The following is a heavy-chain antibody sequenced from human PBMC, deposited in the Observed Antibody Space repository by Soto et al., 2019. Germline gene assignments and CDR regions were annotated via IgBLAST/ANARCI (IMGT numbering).Heavy chain of an antibody. CDR2: IYYSGTS. CDR1: GGSISDDTYY. J-gene: IGHJ4*02. D-gene: IGHD3-16*01. CDR3: TRGPCGDKVDY. V-gene: IGHV4-39*01. Sequence: PSETLSRTCTVSGGSISDDTYYWGWIRQPPGKGLEWIGSIYYSGTSSYNPSLESRVTISVDTSKKQLSLKLSSVTAADTAVYYGTRGPCGDKVDYWGQGTLVTVSS.